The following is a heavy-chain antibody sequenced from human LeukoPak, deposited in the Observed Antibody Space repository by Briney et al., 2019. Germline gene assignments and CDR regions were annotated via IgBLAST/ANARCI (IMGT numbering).Heavy chain of an antibody. CDR2: IIPIFGTA. CDR3: ARVGNYYYYGMDV. CDR1: GYTFTSYG. V-gene: IGHV1-69*13. J-gene: IGHJ6*02. Sequence: ASVKVSCKASGYTFTSYGISWVRQAPGQGLEWMGGIIPIFGTANYAQKFQGRVTITADESTSTAYMELSSLRSEDTAVYYCARVGNYYYYGMDVWGQGTTVTVSS.